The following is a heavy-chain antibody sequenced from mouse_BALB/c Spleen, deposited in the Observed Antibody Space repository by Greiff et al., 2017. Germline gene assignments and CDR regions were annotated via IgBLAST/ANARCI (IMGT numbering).Heavy chain of an antibody. Sequence: EVMLVESGGGLVKPGGSLKLSCAASGFTFSSYAMSWVRQSPEKRLEWVAEISSGGSYTYYPDTVTGRFTISRDNAKNTLYLEMSSLRSEDTAMYYCARGDYDGYYWGQGTLVTVSA. CDR2: ISSGGSYT. J-gene: IGHJ3*01. D-gene: IGHD2-3*01. V-gene: IGHV5-9-4*01. CDR1: GFTFSSYA. CDR3: ARGDYDGYY.